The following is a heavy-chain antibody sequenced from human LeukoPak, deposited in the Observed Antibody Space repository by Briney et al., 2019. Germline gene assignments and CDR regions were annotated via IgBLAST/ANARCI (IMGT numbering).Heavy chain of an antibody. CDR1: GFIFTNDW. Sequence: PGGSLRLSCIGSGFIFTNDWMSWVRQAPGKGLGWVASIKADGSDIYYVDSVKGRFTISRDNTKNSLYVQMSSLRAEDTAVYYCARLKDAVTIFDCWGQGILVTVSS. J-gene: IGHJ5*01. CDR2: IKADGSDI. V-gene: IGHV3-7*01. CDR3: ARLKDAVTIFDC. D-gene: IGHD4-17*01.